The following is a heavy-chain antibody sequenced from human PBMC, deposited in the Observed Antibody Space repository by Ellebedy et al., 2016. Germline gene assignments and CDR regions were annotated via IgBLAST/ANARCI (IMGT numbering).Heavy chain of an antibody. D-gene: IGHD4-23*01. CDR1: GFTFSSYG. CDR3: ARDSRGNSRSFDY. J-gene: IGHJ4*02. Sequence: GESLKIFCAASGFTFSSYGMHWVRQAPGKGLEWVAVISYDGSNKYYADSVKGRFTISRDNSKNTLYLQMNSLRAEDTAVYYCARDSRGNSRSFDYWGQGTLVTVSS. CDR2: ISYDGSNK. V-gene: IGHV3-30*03.